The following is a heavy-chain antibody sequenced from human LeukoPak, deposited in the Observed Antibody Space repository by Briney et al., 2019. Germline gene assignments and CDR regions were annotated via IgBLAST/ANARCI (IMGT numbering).Heavy chain of an antibody. V-gene: IGHV3-30*02. D-gene: IGHD3-22*01. CDR2: IRYDGSNK. J-gene: IGHJ5*01. Sequence: GGSLRLSCAASGFTFSSYGMHWVRQAPGKGLEWVAFIRYDGSNKYYADSVKGRFTISRDNSKNTLYLQVNSLRAEDTAVYYCAKVYDSSGYTNNWFDSWGQGTLVTVSS. CDR1: GFTFSSYG. CDR3: AKVYDSSGYTNNWFDS.